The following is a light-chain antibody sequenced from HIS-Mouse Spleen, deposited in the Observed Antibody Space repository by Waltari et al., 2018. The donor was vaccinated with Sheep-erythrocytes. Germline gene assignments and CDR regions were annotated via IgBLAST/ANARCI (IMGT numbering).Light chain of an antibody. CDR2: ASS. CDR1: QGISSY. Sequence: DIQLTQSPSFLSASVGDRVTITCLASQGISSYLACYQQKPGKAHKLLIYASSTLKIGVPSRFSGSGSGTEFTLTIRRLQPEDFATYYCQQLNSYPPRVTFGGGTKVEIK. V-gene: IGKV1-9*01. CDR3: QQLNSYPPRVT. J-gene: IGKJ4*01.